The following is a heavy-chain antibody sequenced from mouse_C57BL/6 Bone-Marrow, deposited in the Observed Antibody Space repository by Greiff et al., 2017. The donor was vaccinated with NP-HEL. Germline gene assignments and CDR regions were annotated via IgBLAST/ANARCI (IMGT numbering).Heavy chain of an antibody. Sequence: EVQRVESGAELVRPGASVKLSCTASGFTIKDDYMHWVKQRPEQGLEWIGWIDPENGDTEYASKFQGKATITADTSSNTAYLQLSSLTSEDTAVYYCTTGITTVVATDYWGQGTTLTVSS. V-gene: IGHV14-4*01. J-gene: IGHJ2*01. D-gene: IGHD1-1*01. CDR1: GFTIKDDY. CDR2: IDPENGDT. CDR3: TTGITTVVATDY.